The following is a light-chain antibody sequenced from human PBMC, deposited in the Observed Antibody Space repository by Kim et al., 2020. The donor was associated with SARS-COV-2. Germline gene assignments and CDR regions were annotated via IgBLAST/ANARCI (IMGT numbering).Light chain of an antibody. CDR2: AAS. CDR1: QSISSY. Sequence: DIQMTQSPSSLSASVGDRVTITCRASQSISSYLNWYQQKPGKAPNLLIYAASSLQSGVPSRFSGSGFGTDFTLSISSLQPEDFATYYCPQSYSTPPYTFGQGTKLEIK. V-gene: IGKV1-39*01. CDR3: PQSYSTPPYT. J-gene: IGKJ2*01.